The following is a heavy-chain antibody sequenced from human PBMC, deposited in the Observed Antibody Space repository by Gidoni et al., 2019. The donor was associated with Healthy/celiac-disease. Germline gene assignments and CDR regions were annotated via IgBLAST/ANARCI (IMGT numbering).Heavy chain of an antibody. CDR1: GFTFSSYA. CDR2: ISGSGGST. J-gene: IGHJ5*02. V-gene: IGHV3-23*01. CDR3: AKDWALIVVSWWFDP. D-gene: IGHD3-22*01. Sequence: SCAASGFTFSSYAMSWVRQAPGKGLEWVSAISGSGGSTYYADSVKGRFTISRDNSKNTLYLQMNSLRAEDTAVYYCAKDWALIVVSWWFDPWGQGTLVTVSS.